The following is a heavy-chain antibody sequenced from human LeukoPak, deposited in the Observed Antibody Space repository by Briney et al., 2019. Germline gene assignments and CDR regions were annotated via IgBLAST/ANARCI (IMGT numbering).Heavy chain of an antibody. CDR1: GYTFTGYY. V-gene: IGHV1-2*02. D-gene: IGHD2-15*01. Sequence: GASVKVSCKASGYTFTGYYMHWVRQAPGQGLEWMGWINPNSGGTNYAQKFQGRVTMTRDTSISTAYMELSRLRSDDTAVYYCARDRTPIVVVVAATYYYYMDVWGKGTTVTVSS. CDR2: INPNSGGT. J-gene: IGHJ6*03. CDR3: ARDRTPIVVVVAATYYYYMDV.